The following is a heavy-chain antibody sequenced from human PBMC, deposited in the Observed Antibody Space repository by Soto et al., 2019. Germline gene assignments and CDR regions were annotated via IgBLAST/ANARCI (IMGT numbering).Heavy chain of an antibody. CDR2: IIPIFGTA. Sequence: QVQLVQSGAEVKKPGSSVKVSCKASGGTFSSYAISWVRQAPGQGLEWMGGIIPIFGTANYAQKFQGRVTITADESTSTAYMELSSLGSEDTAVDYCAIYTIKRCIAARHPSSWVYYCGMDVWGQGTTVTVSS. CDR3: AIYTIKRCIAARHPSSWVYYCGMDV. V-gene: IGHV1-69*01. D-gene: IGHD6-6*01. J-gene: IGHJ6*02. CDR1: GGTFSSYA.